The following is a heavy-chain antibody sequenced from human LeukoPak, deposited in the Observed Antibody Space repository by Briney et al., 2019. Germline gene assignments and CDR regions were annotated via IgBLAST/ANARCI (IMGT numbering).Heavy chain of an antibody. J-gene: IGHJ4*02. CDR1: GFTFSSYG. V-gene: IGHV3-30*18. D-gene: IGHD2-21*02. CDR3: AKDQDWYCGGDCYITPDY. Sequence: PGGSLRLSCAASGFTFSSYGMHWVRQAPGKGLEWVAVISYDGSNKYYADSVKGRFTISRDNSKNTLYLQMNSLRAEDTAVYYCAKDQDWYCGGDCYITPDYWGQGTLVTVSS. CDR2: ISYDGSNK.